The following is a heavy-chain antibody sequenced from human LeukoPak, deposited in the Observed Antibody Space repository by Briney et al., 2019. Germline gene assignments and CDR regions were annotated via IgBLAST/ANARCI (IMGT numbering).Heavy chain of an antibody. V-gene: IGHV1-24*01. J-gene: IGHJ4*02. CDR3: ATRLDYYDSSGYYQFDY. D-gene: IGHD3-22*01. CDR2: FDPEDGET. Sequence: AASVKVSCKVSGYTLTELSMHWVRQAPGKGLEWMGGFDPEDGETIYAQKFQGRVTMTEDTSTDTAYMELSSLRSEGTAVYYCATRLDYYDSSGYYQFDYWGQGTLVTASS. CDR1: GYTLTELS.